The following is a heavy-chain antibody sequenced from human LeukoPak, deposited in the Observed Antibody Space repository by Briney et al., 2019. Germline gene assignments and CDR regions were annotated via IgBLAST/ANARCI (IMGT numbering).Heavy chain of an antibody. CDR1: GGSFSGHY. CDR2: INHSGST. Sequence: SETLSLTCAVYGGSFSGHYWSWIRQPPGKGLEWIGEINHSGSTNYNPSLKSRVSISVDTSKNQFSLKVSSVTAADTAVYYCARSHYYDSSGSHNNWFDPWGQGTLVTVSS. J-gene: IGHJ5*02. V-gene: IGHV4-34*01. D-gene: IGHD3-22*01. CDR3: ARSHYYDSSGSHNNWFDP.